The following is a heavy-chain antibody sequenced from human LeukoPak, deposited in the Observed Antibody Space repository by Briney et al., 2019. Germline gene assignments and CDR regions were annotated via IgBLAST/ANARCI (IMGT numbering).Heavy chain of an antibody. V-gene: IGHV3-7*01. CDR2: IKQDGSEE. J-gene: IGHJ6*03. D-gene: IGHD2-2*01. CDR3: ARVLGYCSSTSCLYYYYYYMDV. Sequence: PGGSLRLSCAASGFTFSSYSMYWVRQAPGKGLEWVANIKQDGSEEYYVDSVKGRFTISRDNAKNSLYLQMNSLRAEDTAVYYCARVLGYCSSTSCLYYYYYYMDVWGKGTTVTVSS. CDR1: GFTFSSYS.